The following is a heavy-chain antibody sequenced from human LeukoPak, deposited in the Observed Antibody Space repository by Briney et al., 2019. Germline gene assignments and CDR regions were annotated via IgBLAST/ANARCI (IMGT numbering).Heavy chain of an antibody. J-gene: IGHJ4*02. Sequence: SETLSLTCTVSGGSISSYYWSWIRQAPGKGLEWIANIDYSGNTIYNPALKSRVTMSVDTSKNQFSLNLTSVTAADTAVYYCAREGKLTGYFGGLGFNYWGQGTLVTVSS. V-gene: IGHV4-59*01. D-gene: IGHD6-19*01. CDR3: AREGKLTGYFGGLGFNY. CDR1: GGSISSYY. CDR2: IDYSGNT.